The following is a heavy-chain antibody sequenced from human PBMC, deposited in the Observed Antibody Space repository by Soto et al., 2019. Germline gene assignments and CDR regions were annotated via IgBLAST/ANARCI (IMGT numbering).Heavy chain of an antibody. Sequence: SVKVSCKASGGTFSSYAISWVRQAPGQGLEWMGGIIPIFGTANYAQKFQGRVTITADKSTSTAYMELSSLRSEDTAVYYCARDFYSNYDYYYYGMDVWGQGTTATASS. CDR3: ARDFYSNYDYYYYGMDV. CDR1: GGTFSSYA. CDR2: IIPIFGTA. J-gene: IGHJ6*02. D-gene: IGHD4-4*01. V-gene: IGHV1-69*06.